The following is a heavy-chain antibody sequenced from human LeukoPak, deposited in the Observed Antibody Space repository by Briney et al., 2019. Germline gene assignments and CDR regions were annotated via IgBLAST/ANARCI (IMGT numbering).Heavy chain of an antibody. J-gene: IGHJ5*02. V-gene: IGHV4-59*01. CDR3: ARSPARDWFDP. Sequence: SETLSLTCTVSGGSISSYYWSWIRQPPGKGLEWIGYIYYSGSTNHNPSLKSRVTISVDTSKNQFSLKLSSVTAADTAVYYCARSPARDWFDPWGQGTLVTVSS. D-gene: IGHD6-25*01. CDR2: IYYSGST. CDR1: GGSISSYY.